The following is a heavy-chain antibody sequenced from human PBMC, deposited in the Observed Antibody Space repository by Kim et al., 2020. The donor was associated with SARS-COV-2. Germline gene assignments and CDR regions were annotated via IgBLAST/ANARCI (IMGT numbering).Heavy chain of an antibody. Sequence: SETLSLTCTVSGGSISSGGYYWSWIRQHPGKGLEWIGYIYYSGSTYDNPSLKSRVTISVDTSKNQFSLKLSSVTAADTAVYYCARADTIFGVVIDAFDIWGQGTMVTVSS. CDR3: ARADTIFGVVIDAFDI. CDR1: GGSISSGGYY. D-gene: IGHD3-3*01. J-gene: IGHJ3*02. CDR2: IYYSGST. V-gene: IGHV4-31*03.